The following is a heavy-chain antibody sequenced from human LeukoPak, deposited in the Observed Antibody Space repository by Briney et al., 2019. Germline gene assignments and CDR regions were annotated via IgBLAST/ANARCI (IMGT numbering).Heavy chain of an antibody. J-gene: IGHJ4*02. V-gene: IGHV3-30*18. CDR2: ISYDGSNK. D-gene: IGHD6-13*01. CDR1: GFTFSSYG. Sequence: PGGSLRLSCAASGFTFSSYGMHWVRQAPGKGLEWVAVISYDGSNKYYADSVKGRFTISRDNSKNTLYLQMNSLRAEDTAVYYCAKDLIAAADYFDYWGQGTLVTDSS. CDR3: AKDLIAAADYFDY.